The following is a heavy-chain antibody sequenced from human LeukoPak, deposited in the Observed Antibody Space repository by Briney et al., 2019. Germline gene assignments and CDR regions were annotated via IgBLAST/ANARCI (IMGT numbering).Heavy chain of an antibody. V-gene: IGHV3-48*03. CDR2: ISSSGSTI. CDR1: GFTFSSYE. Sequence: GGSLRLSCAASGFTFSSYEMNWVRQAPGKGLEWVSYISSSGSTIYYADSVKGRFTISRDNAKNSLYLQMNSLRAEDTAVYYCASTSRGYGSGSYYNGYYYYYMDVWGKGTTVTISS. CDR3: ASTSRGYGSGSYYNGYYYYYMDV. J-gene: IGHJ6*03. D-gene: IGHD3-10*01.